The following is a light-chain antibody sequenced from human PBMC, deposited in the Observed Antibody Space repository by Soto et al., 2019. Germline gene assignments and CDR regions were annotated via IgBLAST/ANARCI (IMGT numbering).Light chain of an antibody. V-gene: IGKV1-5*01. J-gene: IGKJ1*01. CDR2: DAS. CDR3: QQYGGSRT. CDR1: RSISNW. Sequence: DIHMTQSPSTLSASVGDRVTITGRASRSISNWLAWYQQRPGIAPQLLIFDASILQSGVPSRFSGSGSGTAFTLTISSLEPEDFAVYYCQQYGGSRTVGPGTQVEIK.